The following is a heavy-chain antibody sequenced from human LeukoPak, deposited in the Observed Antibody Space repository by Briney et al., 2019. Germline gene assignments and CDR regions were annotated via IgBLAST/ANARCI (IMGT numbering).Heavy chain of an antibody. CDR1: GFNFSYSL. CDR3: VRGDWYFES. J-gene: IGHJ4*02. D-gene: IGHD2-21*01. Sequence: GGSLRLSCAPSGFNFSYSLMTWVRQAPGKGLQWVANINRDGTEKHFLDSIEGRFTISRDNRKKSLYLQMNSLRPQDTAVYFCVRGDWYFESWGQGTLVTVS. V-gene: IGHV3-7*04. CDR2: INRDGTEK.